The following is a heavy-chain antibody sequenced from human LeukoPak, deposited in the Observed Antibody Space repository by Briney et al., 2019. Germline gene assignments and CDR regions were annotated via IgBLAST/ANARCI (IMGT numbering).Heavy chain of an antibody. Sequence: RASVKVSCKASGGTFSSYAISWVRQAPGQGLEWMGGIIPIFGTANYAQKFQGRVTVTTDESTSTAYTELSSLRSEDTAVYYCARSLWFGELPMNWFDPWGQGTLVTVSS. J-gene: IGHJ5*02. D-gene: IGHD3-10*01. CDR2: IIPIFGTA. CDR1: GGTFSSYA. V-gene: IGHV1-69*05. CDR3: ARSLWFGELPMNWFDP.